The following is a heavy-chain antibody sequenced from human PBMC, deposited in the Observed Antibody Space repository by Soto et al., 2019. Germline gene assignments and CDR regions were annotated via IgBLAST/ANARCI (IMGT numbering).Heavy chain of an antibody. J-gene: IGHJ4*02. V-gene: IGHV1-18*04. CDR2: ISAYNGNT. CDR3: ARGGYYDSSGYYAELPYYFDY. Sequence: GASVKVSCKASGYTFTSYGISWVRQAPGQGLEWMGWISAYNGNTNYAQKLQGRVTMTTDTSTSTAYMERRSLRSDDTAVYYCARGGYYDSSGYYAELPYYFDYWGQGTLVTVSS. CDR1: GYTFTSYG. D-gene: IGHD3-22*01.